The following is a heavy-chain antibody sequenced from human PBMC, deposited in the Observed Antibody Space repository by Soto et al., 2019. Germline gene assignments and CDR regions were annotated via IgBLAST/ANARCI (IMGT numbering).Heavy chain of an antibody. Sequence: ASVKVSCKASGYTFTSYYMHWVLQAPGQGLEWMGIINPSGGSTSYAQKFQGRVTMTRDTSTSTVYMELSSLRSEDTAVYYCARGALDYGGNSVPDYWGQGTLVTVSS. D-gene: IGHD4-17*01. V-gene: IGHV1-46*01. J-gene: IGHJ4*02. CDR3: ARGALDYGGNSVPDY. CDR2: INPSGGST. CDR1: GYTFTSYY.